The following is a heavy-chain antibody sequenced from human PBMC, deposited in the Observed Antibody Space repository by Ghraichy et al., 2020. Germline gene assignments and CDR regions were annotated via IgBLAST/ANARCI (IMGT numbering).Heavy chain of an antibody. Sequence: GGSLRLSCAASGFTFSNYAMHWVRQAPGKGLEWVSTISANGHNTHYADSVRGRLAISRDSSMSTLYMQMNSLRADETAVYNCAKASTSYCAGGVCYEARGTYSGIDHWGQGTLVTVSS. CDR2: ISANGHNT. CDR3: AKASTSYCAGGVCYEARGTYSGIDH. J-gene: IGHJ4*02. V-gene: IGHV3-23*01. CDR1: GFTFSNYA. D-gene: IGHD2-8*02.